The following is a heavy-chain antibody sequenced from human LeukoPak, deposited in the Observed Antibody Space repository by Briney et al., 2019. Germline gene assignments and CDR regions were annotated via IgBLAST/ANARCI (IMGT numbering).Heavy chain of an antibody. J-gene: IGHJ4*02. V-gene: IGHV3-30-3*01. CDR3: AREQRGYDCYY. CDR2: ITYDGSSK. Sequence: GRSLRLSCAASGCTFSSSAMHWVRQAPGRRLEWVALITYDGSSKYYADSVKGRFTISRDNSKNTLYLQMSSLRAEDTAVYYCAREQRGYDCYYWGQGTLVTVSS. CDR1: GCTFSSSA. D-gene: IGHD5-12*01.